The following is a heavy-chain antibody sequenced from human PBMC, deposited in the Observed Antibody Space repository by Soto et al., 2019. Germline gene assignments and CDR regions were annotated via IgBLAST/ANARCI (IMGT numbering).Heavy chain of an antibody. Sequence: EVQLLESGGGLVQPGGSLRLSCAASGFTFSSYAVSWVRQAPGKGLEWVSAISGSGGSTYYADSVKGRFTISRDNSKNTMYLQMNSLRAEDTAVYYCANVPGSALPGIAAAGTAYWGQGTLVTVSS. V-gene: IGHV3-23*01. J-gene: IGHJ4*02. CDR3: ANVPGSALPGIAAAGTAY. D-gene: IGHD6-13*01. CDR1: GFTFSSYA. CDR2: ISGSGGST.